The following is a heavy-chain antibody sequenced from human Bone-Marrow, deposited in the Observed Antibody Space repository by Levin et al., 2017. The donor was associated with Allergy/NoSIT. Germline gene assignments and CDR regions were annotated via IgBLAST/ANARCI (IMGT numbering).Heavy chain of an antibody. CDR2: TYHSGSP. CDR1: GSSISSGYY. Sequence: GSLRLSCAVSGSSISSGYYWGWIRQPPGKGLEWIASTYHSGSPYYNPSLKSRATISVDTSKNQFSLKLNSVTAADTAVYYCARVCGGANPNYYFDYWGQGTLVIVSS. V-gene: IGHV4-38-2*01. D-gene: IGHD3-16*01. CDR3: ARVCGGANPNYYFDY. J-gene: IGHJ4*02.